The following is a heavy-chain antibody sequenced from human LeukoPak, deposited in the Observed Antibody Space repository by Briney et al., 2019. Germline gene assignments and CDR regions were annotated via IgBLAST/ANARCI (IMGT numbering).Heavy chain of an antibody. CDR3: AKDGSVGIVVVPAAIPTDC. Sequence: GGSLRLSCATSGFTFSSYAMSWVRQAPGKGLDWVAHIKPDGGEKYYVDPVKGRFTISRDNAKNSLYLQMNSLRAEDTAVYYCAKDGSVGIVVVPAAIPTDCWGQGTLVTVSS. J-gene: IGHJ4*02. CDR2: IKPDGGEK. CDR1: GFTFSSYA. V-gene: IGHV3-7*03. D-gene: IGHD2-2*03.